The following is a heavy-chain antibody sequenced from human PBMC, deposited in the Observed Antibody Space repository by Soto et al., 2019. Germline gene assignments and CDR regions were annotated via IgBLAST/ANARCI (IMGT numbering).Heavy chain of an antibody. V-gene: IGHV3-30*18. D-gene: IGHD6-13*01. CDR1: GFTFSSYG. J-gene: IGHJ6*02. CDR3: AKDLEGYSSSWSMLGYYYYGMDV. Sequence: GGSLRLSCAASGFTFSSYGMHWVRQAPGKGLEWVAVISYDGSNKYYADSVKGRFTISRDNSKNTLYLQMNSLRAEDTAVYYCAKDLEGYSSSWSMLGYYYYGMDVWGQGTTVTVSS. CDR2: ISYDGSNK.